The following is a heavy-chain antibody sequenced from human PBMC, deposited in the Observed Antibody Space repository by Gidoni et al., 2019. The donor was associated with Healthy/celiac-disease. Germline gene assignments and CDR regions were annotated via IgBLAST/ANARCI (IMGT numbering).Heavy chain of an antibody. J-gene: IGHJ4*02. Sequence: QVQLVQSGAEVKKPGASVKVSCKASGYTFTSYDIHWVRQATGQGLEWLGWMNPNRGNTGDEQKFQGRVTMTRNTSIRTVYMELSSLRSEDTAVYYCARGLNSYGPFDYWGQGTLVTVSS. CDR3: ARGLNSYGPFDY. CDR1: GYTFTSYD. CDR2: MNPNRGNT. V-gene: IGHV1-8*01. D-gene: IGHD5-18*01.